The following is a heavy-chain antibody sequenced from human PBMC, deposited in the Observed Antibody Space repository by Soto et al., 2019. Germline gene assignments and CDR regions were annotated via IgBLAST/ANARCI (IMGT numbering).Heavy chain of an antibody. D-gene: IGHD6-19*01. V-gene: IGHV3-23*01. J-gene: IGHJ3*02. Sequence: EVQLLESGGGLVQPGGSLRLSCAASGFTFSSYAMSWVRQAPGKGLEWVSAISGSGGSTYYADSVKGRFTISRDNSKNTLYLQMNSLRAEDTAVYYCARVPSGGFAFEIWGQGTFVTVSS. CDR3: ARVPSGGFAFEI. CDR2: ISGSGGST. CDR1: GFTFSSYA.